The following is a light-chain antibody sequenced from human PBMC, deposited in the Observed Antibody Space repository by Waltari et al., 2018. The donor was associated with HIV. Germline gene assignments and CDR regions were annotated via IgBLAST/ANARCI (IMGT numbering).Light chain of an antibody. J-gene: IGLJ2*01. CDR2: DKT. Sequence: QSVLTQPPSVSAAPGQKVTISCSGGSSNIGNGYVSWYQFRPGTAPKLLIFDKTRRPSGEPDRCSGSKSGSSATLDVTGLQTGDEADYYCATWDSSLSVVFGGGTKLTVL. CDR3: ATWDSSLSVV. V-gene: IGLV1-51*01. CDR1: SSNIGNGY.